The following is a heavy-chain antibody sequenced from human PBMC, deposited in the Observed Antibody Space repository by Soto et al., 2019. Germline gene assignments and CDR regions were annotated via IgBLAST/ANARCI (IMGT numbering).Heavy chain of an antibody. V-gene: IGHV1-18*01. Sequence: GASVKVSCKASGHTFTSYGISWVRQAPGQGLEWMGWISAYNGNTNYAQKLQGRVTMTTDTSTSTAYMELRSLRSDDTAVYYCATANLLFLEWSPDPNAFDIWGQGTMVTVS. CDR1: GHTFTSYG. CDR3: ATANLLFLEWSPDPNAFDI. D-gene: IGHD3-3*01. CDR2: ISAYNGNT. J-gene: IGHJ3*02.